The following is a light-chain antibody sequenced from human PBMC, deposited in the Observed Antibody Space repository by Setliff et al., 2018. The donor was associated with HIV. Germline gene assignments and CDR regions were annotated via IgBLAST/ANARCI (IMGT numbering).Light chain of an antibody. Sequence: DIQMTQSPSSVSASVGDRLTITCRASQGIRTWLAWYQQKPGNAPKLLIYAASTLHSGVPSRFSGSGSGTDFSLTISSLQPEDFGTYYCQQSDNFPWTFGQGTKVDIK. CDR2: AAS. J-gene: IGKJ1*01. CDR3: QQSDNFPWT. CDR1: QGIRTW. V-gene: IGKV1-12*01.